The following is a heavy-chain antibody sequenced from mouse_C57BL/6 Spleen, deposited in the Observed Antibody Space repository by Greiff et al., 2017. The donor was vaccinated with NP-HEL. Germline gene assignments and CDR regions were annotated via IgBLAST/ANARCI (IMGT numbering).Heavy chain of an antibody. CDR2: IDPETGGT. Sequence: QVQLQQSGAELVRPGASVTLSCKASGYTFTDYEMHWVKQTPVHGLEWIGAIDPETGGTAYNQKFKGKAILTADKSSSTAYMELRSLTSEDSAVYYCTTYGNLYYFDYWGQGTTLTVSS. CDR3: TTYGNLYYFDY. V-gene: IGHV1-15*01. CDR1: GYTFTDYE. J-gene: IGHJ2*01. D-gene: IGHD2-1*01.